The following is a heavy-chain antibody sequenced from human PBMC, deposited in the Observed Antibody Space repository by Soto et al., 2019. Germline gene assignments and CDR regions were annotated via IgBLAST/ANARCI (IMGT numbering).Heavy chain of an antibody. V-gene: IGHV1-18*01. J-gene: IGHJ6*02. D-gene: IGHD1-26*01. CDR1: GYSFISYG. CDR3: AREGSGGGGMDV. Sequence: QVQLVQSGSEVKKPGASGKVSCKASGYSFISYGLSWVRQAPGQGLEWMGWISPDNGNTNYAQKLQGRVTMTTETSTRTAYMELRSLRSDDTAIYWCAREGSGGGGMDVYGQGTTVTVSS. CDR2: ISPDNGNT.